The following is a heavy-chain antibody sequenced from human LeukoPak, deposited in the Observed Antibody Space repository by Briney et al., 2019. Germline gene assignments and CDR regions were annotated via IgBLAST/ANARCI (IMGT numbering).Heavy chain of an antibody. CDR2: ITGSGDST. CDR3: AKDSGASSLLDWYFDF. J-gene: IGHJ2*01. Sequence: GGSLRLSCAASGFTFISYAMTWVRQAPGMGLEWVSTITGSGDSTYYADSVKGRFTISIDNSKNTLYLQMNSLRAEDTAVYYCAKDSGASSLLDWYFDFWGRGALVTVSS. V-gene: IGHV3-23*01. D-gene: IGHD6-13*01. CDR1: GFTFISYA.